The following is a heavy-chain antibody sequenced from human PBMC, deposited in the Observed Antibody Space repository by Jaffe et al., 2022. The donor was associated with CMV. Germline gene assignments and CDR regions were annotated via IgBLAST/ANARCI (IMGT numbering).Heavy chain of an antibody. CDR3: AVRAYWHIRSGPYYNLPFEF. CDR1: GDSVSSTSHY. D-gene: IGHD3-10*01. V-gene: IGHV4-39*01. J-gene: IGHJ4*02. Sequence: QLQLHESGPGLVRPSETLSLTCSVSGDSVSSTSHYWGWVRQPPGKGLEWIGSIYYTDSTDYNSPLKSRVTISRDTSLNQISLDLTSVTAADTATYYCAVRAYWHIRSGPYYNLPFEFWGQGTLVTVSS. CDR2: IYYTDST.